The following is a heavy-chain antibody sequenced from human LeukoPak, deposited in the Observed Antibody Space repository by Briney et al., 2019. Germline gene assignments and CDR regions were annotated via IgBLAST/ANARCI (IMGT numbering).Heavy chain of an antibody. J-gene: IGHJ4*02. V-gene: IGHV3-21*01. Sequence: GGSLRLSCAASGFTFSSYSMNWVRQAPGKGLEWVSSISSSSSYIYYADSVKGRFTISRDNAKNSLYLQMNSLRAEDTAVYYCARDQVGALPEYWGQGTLVTVSS. CDR2: ISSSSSYI. CDR1: GFTFSSYS. CDR3: ARDQVGALPEY. D-gene: IGHD1-26*01.